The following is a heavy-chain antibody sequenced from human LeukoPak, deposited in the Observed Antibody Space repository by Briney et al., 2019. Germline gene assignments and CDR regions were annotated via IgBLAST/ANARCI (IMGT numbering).Heavy chain of an antibody. CDR1: GGSISSGSYY. CDR2: IYTSGST. J-gene: IGHJ4*02. Sequence: SQTLSLTCTVSGGSISSGSYYWSWIRQPAGKGLEWIGRIYTSGSTNYIPSLKSRVTISVDTSKNQFSLKLSSVTAADTAVYYCARSLDTFDDYWGQGTLVTASS. V-gene: IGHV4-61*02. D-gene: IGHD3-16*01. CDR3: ARSLDTFDDY.